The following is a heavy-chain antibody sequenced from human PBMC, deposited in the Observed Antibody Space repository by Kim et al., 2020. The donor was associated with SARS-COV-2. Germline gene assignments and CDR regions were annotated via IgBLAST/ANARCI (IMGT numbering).Heavy chain of an antibody. V-gene: IGHV1-2*02. J-gene: IGHJ3*02. CDR2: INPNSGGT. CDR3: ARDPGITMIVVVTRNDAFDI. CDR1: GYTFTGYY. Sequence: ASVKVSCKASGYTFTGYYMHWVRQAPGQGLEWMGWINPNSGGTNYAQKFQGRVTMTRDTSISTAYIELSRLRSDDTAVYYCARDPGITMIVVVTRNDAFDICGQGTMFTVSS. D-gene: IGHD3-22*01.